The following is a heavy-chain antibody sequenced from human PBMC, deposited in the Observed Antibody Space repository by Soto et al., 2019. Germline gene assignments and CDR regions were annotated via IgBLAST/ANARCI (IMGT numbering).Heavy chain of an antibody. CDR3: ARMVRGSKIDDYSYIDV. V-gene: IGHV1-18*01. Sequence: QVQLVQSGAEVKKPGASVKVSCKASGYTFTSHGISWVRQAPGQGLEWMAWITPSNGDTNYAQKHMGRVTVTTDTSSRTADMELTSLRSEDTAVQFCARMVRGSKIDDYSYIDVWGNGTTVTVSS. CDR2: ITPSNGDT. J-gene: IGHJ6*03. CDR1: GYTFTSHG. D-gene: IGHD3-10*01.